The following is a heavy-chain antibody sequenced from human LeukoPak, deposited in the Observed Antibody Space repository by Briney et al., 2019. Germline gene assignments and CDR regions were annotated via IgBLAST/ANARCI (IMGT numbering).Heavy chain of an antibody. CDR1: GFTFSSYW. CDR3: ARDSSSSWYLESDAFDI. V-gene: IGHV3-7*01. CDR2: IKQDGSEK. D-gene: IGHD6-13*01. J-gene: IGHJ3*02. Sequence: GGSLRLSCAASGFTFSSYWMSWVRQAPGKGLEWVANIKQDGSEKYYVDSVKGRFTISRDNAKNSLYLQMNSLRAEDTAVYYCARDSSSSWYLESDAFDIWGQGTMVTVSS.